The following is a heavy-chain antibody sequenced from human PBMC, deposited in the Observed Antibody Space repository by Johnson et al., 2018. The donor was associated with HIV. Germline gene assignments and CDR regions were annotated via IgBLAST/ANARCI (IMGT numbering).Heavy chain of an antibody. CDR1: GFTFSSYA. V-gene: IGHV3-30-3*01. Sequence: QMQLVESGGGVVQPGRSLRLPCAASGFTFSSYAMHWVRQAPGKGLEWVAVISFDGSNKYYADSVKGRFTISRDNSKNTLYLQMNSLRAEDTAVYYCVNGAFKTWIQLWATWGAYDAFDIWGQGTMVTVSS. CDR2: ISFDGSNK. CDR3: VNGAFKTWIQLWATWGAYDAFDI. J-gene: IGHJ3*02. D-gene: IGHD5-18*01.